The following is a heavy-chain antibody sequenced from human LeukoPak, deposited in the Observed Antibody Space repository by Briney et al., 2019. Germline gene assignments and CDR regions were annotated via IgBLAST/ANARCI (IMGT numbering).Heavy chain of an antibody. CDR2: IYDSGST. J-gene: IGHJ6*02. CDR1: GGSISSYY. D-gene: IGHD6-13*01. Sequence: SETLSLTCTVSGGSISSYYWSWIRQPPGKGLEWIGYIYDSGSTNYNPSLKSRVTISVDTSKNQFSLKLSSVTAADMAVYYCARSIAAAGTLYYYYGMDVWGQGTTVTVSS. V-gene: IGHV4-59*01. CDR3: ARSIAAAGTLYYYYGMDV.